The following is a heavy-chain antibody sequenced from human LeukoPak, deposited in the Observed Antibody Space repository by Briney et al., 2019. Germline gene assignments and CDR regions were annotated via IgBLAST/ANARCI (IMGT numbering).Heavy chain of an antibody. CDR2: IKQDGSEK. V-gene: IGHV3-7*03. CDR1: GFIFSSYW. D-gene: IGHD5-12*01. J-gene: IGHJ4*02. Sequence: GGSLRLSCAASGFIFSSYWMSWVRQAPGKGLEWVANIKQDGSEKYYVDSVKGRFTISRDNAKNSLYLQMNSLRAEDTAVYYCASRLPRRSYFDYWGQGTLVTVSS. CDR3: ASRLPRRSYFDY.